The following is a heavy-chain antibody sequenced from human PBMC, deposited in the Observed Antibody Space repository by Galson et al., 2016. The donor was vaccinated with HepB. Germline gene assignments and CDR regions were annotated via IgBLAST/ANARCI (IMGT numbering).Heavy chain of an antibody. CDR1: GFIVTANY. CDR2: IYSRGST. V-gene: IGHV3-66*01. J-gene: IGHJ4*02. CDR3: ARTFCRSTSCYGTYFYY. Sequence: SLRLSCAASGFIVTANYMTWVRQAPGKGPEWVSVIYSRGSTSYADSVKGRFTISRDNSKNTLYLQMNSLRAEDTAVYYCARTFCRSTSCYGTYFYYWGQGTLVTVSS. D-gene: IGHD2-2*01.